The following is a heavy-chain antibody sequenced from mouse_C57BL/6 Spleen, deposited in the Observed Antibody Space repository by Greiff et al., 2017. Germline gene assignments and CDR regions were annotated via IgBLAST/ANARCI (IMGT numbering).Heavy chain of an antibody. Sequence: VQLQQSGPELVKPGASVKISCKASGYSFTGYYMNWVKQSPEKSLEWIGEINPSTGGTTYTQKFKAKATLTVDKSSSTAYMQLKSLTSEDSAVYYCASYYEGFAYWGQGTLVTVSA. CDR1: GYSFTGYY. D-gene: IGHD2-4*01. J-gene: IGHJ3*01. V-gene: IGHV1-42*01. CDR3: ASYYEGFAY. CDR2: INPSTGGT.